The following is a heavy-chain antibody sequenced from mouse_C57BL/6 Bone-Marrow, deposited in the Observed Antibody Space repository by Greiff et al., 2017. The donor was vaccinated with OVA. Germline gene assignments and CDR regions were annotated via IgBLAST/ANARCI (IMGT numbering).Heavy chain of an antibody. CDR1: GYTFTSYW. CDR3: ARGDDGYYEYYYAMDY. J-gene: IGHJ4*01. CDR2: IYPGSGST. Sequence: QVQLKQPGAELVKPGASVKMSCKASGYTFTSYWITWVKQRPGQGLEWIGDIYPGSGSTNYNEKFKSKATLTVDTSSSTAYMQLSSLTSEDSAVYYCARGDDGYYEYYYAMDYWGQGTSVTVSS. V-gene: IGHV1-55*01. D-gene: IGHD2-3*01.